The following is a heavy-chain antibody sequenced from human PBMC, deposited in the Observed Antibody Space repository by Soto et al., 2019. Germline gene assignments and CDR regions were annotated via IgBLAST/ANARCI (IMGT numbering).Heavy chain of an antibody. D-gene: IGHD6-13*01. CDR1: GGSISSGGYY. J-gene: IGHJ6*02. Sequence: SETLSLTCTVSGGSISSGGYYWSWIRQHPGKGLEWIGYIYYSGSTYYNPSLKSRVTISVDTSKNQFSLKLSSVTAADTAVYYCARDTRPSYSSSWMPYYYGMDVWGQGTTVTVS. CDR2: IYYSGST. V-gene: IGHV4-31*03. CDR3: ARDTRPSYSSSWMPYYYGMDV.